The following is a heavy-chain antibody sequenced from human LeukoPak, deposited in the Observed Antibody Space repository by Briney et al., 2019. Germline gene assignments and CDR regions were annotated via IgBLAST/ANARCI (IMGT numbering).Heavy chain of an antibody. D-gene: IGHD5-12*01. CDR2: IYPGDSDT. CDR1: GYTFATYW. J-gene: IGHJ4*02. CDR3: ARMSGYDNYYFDY. V-gene: IGHV5-51*01. Sequence: GESLKISCKGSGYTFATYWIGWVRQMPGKGLEWMGIIYPGDSDTRYSPSFQGQVTISADKSISTAYLQWSSLKASDTAMYYCARMSGYDNYYFDYWGQGTLVTVSS.